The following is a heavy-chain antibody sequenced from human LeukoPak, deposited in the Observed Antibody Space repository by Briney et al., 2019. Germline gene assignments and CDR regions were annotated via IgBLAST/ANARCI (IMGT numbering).Heavy chain of an antibody. CDR2: IYYSGST. CDR3: ARVTAGGFDY. D-gene: IGHD3-10*01. CDR1: GGSISSYY. J-gene: IGHJ4*02. V-gene: IGHV4-59*01. Sequence: SETLSLTCTDSGGSISSYYWSWIRQPPGKGTEWIGYIYYSGSTNYNPCLKSRVTISVDTSKNQFSLKLSAVTAADTAVYYCARVTAGGFDYWGQGTLVTVSS.